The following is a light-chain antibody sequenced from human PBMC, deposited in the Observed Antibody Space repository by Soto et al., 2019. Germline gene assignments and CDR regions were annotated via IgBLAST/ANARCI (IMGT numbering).Light chain of an antibody. J-gene: IGKJ5*01. Sequence: VLTQSPATLSLSPGERATLSCRASQFIRRYLAWYQQKPGQAPRLLIYEASPRATGIPARFSGSGSGTDFTLTISSLEPEYFAIYYCQQRGDWPTFGPGTRLEIK. CDR3: QQRGDWPT. V-gene: IGKV3-11*01. CDR1: QFIRRY. CDR2: EAS.